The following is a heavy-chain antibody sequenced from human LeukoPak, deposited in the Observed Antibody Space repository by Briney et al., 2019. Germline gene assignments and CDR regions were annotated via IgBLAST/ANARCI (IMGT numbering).Heavy chain of an antibody. J-gene: IGHJ5*02. Sequence: ASVKVSCKASDYAFTKYGLSWVRQTPGQGLEGMGWISTYNGNTIYAQKFQVRVTMTADTSTSTDYMELRSLRSDDTAVYYCARPPRYDFWSGYSNWFDPWGQGTLVTVSS. CDR3: ARPPRYDFWSGYSNWFDP. D-gene: IGHD3-3*01. V-gene: IGHV1-18*01. CDR1: DYAFTKYG. CDR2: ISTYNGNT.